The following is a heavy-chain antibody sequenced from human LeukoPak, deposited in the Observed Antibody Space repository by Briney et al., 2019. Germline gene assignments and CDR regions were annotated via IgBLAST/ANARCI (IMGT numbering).Heavy chain of an antibody. J-gene: IGHJ4*02. D-gene: IGHD1-26*01. CDR1: GFTFSSYS. CDR3: ASAWELLLHFDY. CDR2: ISSSSSYI. Sequence: GGSLRLSCAASGFTFSSYSMNWDRQAPGKGLEWVSSISSSSSYIYYADSVKGRFTISRDNAKNSLYLQMNSLRAEDTAVYYCASAWELLLHFDYWGQGTLVTVSS. V-gene: IGHV3-21*01.